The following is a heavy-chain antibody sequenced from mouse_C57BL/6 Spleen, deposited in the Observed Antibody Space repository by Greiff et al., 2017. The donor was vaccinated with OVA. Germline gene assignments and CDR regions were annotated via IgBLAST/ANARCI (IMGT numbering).Heavy chain of an antibody. CDR1: GYSITSGYY. CDR2: ISYDGSN. CDR3: ARGTTVSQGYFDV. J-gene: IGHJ1*03. D-gene: IGHD1-1*01. V-gene: IGHV3-6*01. Sequence: EVKLMESGPGLVKPSQSLSLTCSVTGYSITSGYYWNWIRQFPGNKLEWMGYISYDGSNNYNPSLKNRISITRDTSKNQFFLKLNSVTTEDTATYYCARGTTVSQGYFDVWGTGTTVTVSS.